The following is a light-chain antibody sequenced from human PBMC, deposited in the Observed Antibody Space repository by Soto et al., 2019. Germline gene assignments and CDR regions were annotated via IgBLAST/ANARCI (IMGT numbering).Light chain of an antibody. CDR1: QSVSIH. V-gene: IGKV3-15*01. CDR2: DTS. J-gene: IGKJ5*01. Sequence: ETLMTESPGTLSASTGKTAPLSCRVSQSVSIHLAWYQQKPGRAPRLLIYDTSTRATGIPARFSGSGSGTEFTLTISSLQSEDFAVYYCQQYSNWPPITFGQGTRLEIK. CDR3: QQYSNWPPIT.